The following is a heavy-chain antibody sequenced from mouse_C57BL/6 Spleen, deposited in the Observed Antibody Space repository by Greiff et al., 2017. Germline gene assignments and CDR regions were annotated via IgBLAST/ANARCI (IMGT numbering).Heavy chain of an antibody. CDR1: GYAFRSYW. CDR3: ARILDGYYNYFDY. Sequence: QVQLKESGAELVKPGASVKISCKASGYAFRSYWMNWVKQRPGKGLEWIGQIYPGDGDTNYNGKFKGKATLTADKSSSTAYMQLSILTAEDSAVYFCARILDGYYNYFDYWGQGTTLTVSS. J-gene: IGHJ2*01. CDR2: IYPGDGDT. D-gene: IGHD2-3*01. V-gene: IGHV1-80*01.